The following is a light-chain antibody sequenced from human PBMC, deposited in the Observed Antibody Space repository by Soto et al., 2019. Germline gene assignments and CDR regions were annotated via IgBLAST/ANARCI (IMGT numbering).Light chain of an antibody. CDR2: NNN. J-gene: IGLJ2*01. V-gene: IGLV1-44*01. CDR1: TSNIGSKT. CDR3: ATWDDSLPAV. Sequence: QSVLTQPPSASGTPGQRVTISCSGSTSNIGSKTVSWYQQLPGSAPRVLTYNNNERPSGVPDRFSGSKSGTSASLAISGLQSEDEADDYCATWDDSLPAVFGGGTKLTVL.